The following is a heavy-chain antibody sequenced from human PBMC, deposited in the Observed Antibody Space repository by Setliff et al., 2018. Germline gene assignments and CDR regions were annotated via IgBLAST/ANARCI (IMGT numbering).Heavy chain of an antibody. Sequence: GGSLRLSCAASGFIFHNYAMHWVRQVPGKGLEWVSGINWSGEIIGYADSVKGRFTFSRDTAKNSLFLEMNSLTVDDTALYYCVRDTSSASGILDFWGQGTLVTVSS. CDR1: GFIFHNYA. CDR2: INWSGEII. J-gene: IGHJ4*02. CDR3: VRDTSSASGILDF. V-gene: IGHV3-9*01. D-gene: IGHD3-3*01.